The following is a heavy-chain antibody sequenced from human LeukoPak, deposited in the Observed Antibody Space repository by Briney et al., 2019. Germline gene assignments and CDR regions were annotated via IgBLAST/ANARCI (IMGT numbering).Heavy chain of an antibody. CDR2: IYSGGST. Sequence: GGSLRLSCAASGFTVSSNYMSWVRQAPGKGLEWVSVIYSGGSTYYADSVKGRFTVSRDNSKNTLYLQINSLRAEDTAVYYCARDLESSGSYLWGQGTLVTVSS. D-gene: IGHD3-10*01. V-gene: IGHV3-53*01. CDR3: ARDLESSGSYL. J-gene: IGHJ5*02. CDR1: GFTVSSNY.